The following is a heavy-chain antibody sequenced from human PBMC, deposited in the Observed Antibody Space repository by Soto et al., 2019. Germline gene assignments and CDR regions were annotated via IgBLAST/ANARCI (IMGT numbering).Heavy chain of an antibody. J-gene: IGHJ6*03. CDR2: IIPILGIA. D-gene: IGHD1-1*01. Sequence: SLKVYCNTSGGTFSSYTISCVRQSPGQGLEWMGRIIPILGIANYAQKFQGRVTITADKSTSTAYMELSSLRSEDTAVYYCARFTGSNYYYYMDVWGKGTTVTVSS. CDR3: ARFTGSNYYYYMDV. V-gene: IGHV1-69*02. CDR1: GGTFSSYT.